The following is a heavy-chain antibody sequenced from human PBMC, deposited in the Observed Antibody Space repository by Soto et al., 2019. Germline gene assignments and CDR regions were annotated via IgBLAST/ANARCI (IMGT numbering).Heavy chain of an antibody. Sequence: PSETLSLTCGVSGQSIRSGSYWGWIRQPPGKGLQWIGSVYHSGSTHYNPSLRSRVTISVDTSKNYFSLRLTSVTAADTAIYYCARNRTGALFDYWGQGAQVTAPQ. CDR1: GQSIRSGSY. V-gene: IGHV4-38-2*01. CDR3: ARNRTGALFDY. D-gene: IGHD1-26*01. CDR2: VYHSGST. J-gene: IGHJ4*02.